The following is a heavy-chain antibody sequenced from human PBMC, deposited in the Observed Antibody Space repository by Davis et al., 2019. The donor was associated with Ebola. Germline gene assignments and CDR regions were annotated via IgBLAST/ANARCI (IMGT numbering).Heavy chain of an antibody. CDR2: INPNSGGT. J-gene: IGHJ3*02. CDR1: GYTFTGYY. V-gene: IGHV1-2*02. CDR3: ARLEYDSSVESTFDI. Sequence: DSVKVSCKASGYTFTGYYMHWVRQAPGQGLEWMGWINPNSGGTNYAQKFQGRVTMTRDTSISTAYMELSSLRSEDTAVYYCARLEYDSSVESTFDIWGQGTMVTVSS. D-gene: IGHD3-22*01.